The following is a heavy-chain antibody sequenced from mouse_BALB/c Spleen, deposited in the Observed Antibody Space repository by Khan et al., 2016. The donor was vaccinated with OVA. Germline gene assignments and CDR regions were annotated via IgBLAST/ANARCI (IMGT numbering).Heavy chain of an antibody. CDR3: ASELGRYYAMDY. CDR1: GYSITRDYA. V-gene: IGHV3-2*02. J-gene: IGHJ4*01. Sequence: EVQLQESGPGLVKPSQSLSLTCTVTGYSITRDYAWNWIRQFPGNKLEWMGCISNSGNTNYNPSLKSRISITRDTSKNQFFLQLNSVTTEDTATYYCASELGRYYAMDYWGQGTSVTVSA. CDR2: ISNSGNT. D-gene: IGHD4-1*01.